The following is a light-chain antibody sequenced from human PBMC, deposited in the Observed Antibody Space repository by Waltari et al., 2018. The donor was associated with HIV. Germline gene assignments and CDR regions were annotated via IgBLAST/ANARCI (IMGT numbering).Light chain of an antibody. V-gene: IGLV3-10*01. Sequence: SYELTQPPSVSVSPGQTARITCSGDALPKKSAYWYQHKSGQAPVVVIYVDPRRPAGIPERLSGASSVTVATFTISGAQVDDEAVYSCDSTDRSVDHFGVFGGGTKLTVL. CDR2: VDP. CDR1: ALPKKS. J-gene: IGLJ3*02. CDR3: DSTDRSVDHFGV.